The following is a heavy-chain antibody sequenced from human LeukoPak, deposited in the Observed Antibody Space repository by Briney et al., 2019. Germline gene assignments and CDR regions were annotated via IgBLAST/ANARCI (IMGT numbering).Heavy chain of an antibody. CDR2: ISWNSGSI. Sequence: PGRSLRLSCAASGFTFDDYAMPWVRQAPGKGLEWVSGISWNSGSIGYADSVKGRFTISRDNAKNSLYLQMNSLRAEDTAVYYCAREGSAYYFDYWGQGTLVTVSS. J-gene: IGHJ4*02. V-gene: IGHV3-9*01. CDR1: GFTFDDYA. CDR3: AREGSAYYFDY.